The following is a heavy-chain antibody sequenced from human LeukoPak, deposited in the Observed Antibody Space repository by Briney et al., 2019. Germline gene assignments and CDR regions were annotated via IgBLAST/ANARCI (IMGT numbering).Heavy chain of an antibody. CDR3: AREDGTTGATAWLDP. Sequence: SETLSLTCTVSGGSISSYYWSWLRPPPGKGLEWIGYIYYSGSTNYNPSLKSRVTISVDTSKNQFSLKLSSVTAADTAVYYCAREDGTTGATAWLDPWGQGTLVTVSS. CDR2: IYYSGST. J-gene: IGHJ5*02. D-gene: IGHD1-1*01. CDR1: GGSISSYY. V-gene: IGHV4-59*01.